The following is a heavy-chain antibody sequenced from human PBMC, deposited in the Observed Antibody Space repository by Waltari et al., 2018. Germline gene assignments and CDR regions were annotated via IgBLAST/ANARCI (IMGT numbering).Heavy chain of an antibody. CDR1: GFTFTSSA. V-gene: IGHV1-58*02. CDR2: IVVGSGNT. Sequence: QMQLVQSGPEVKKPGTSVKVSCKASGFTFTSSAMQRVRQARGQRLEWIGWIVVGSGNTNYAQKFQERVTITRDMSTSTAYMELSSLRSEDTAVYYCAAFHYDSSADAFDIWGQGTMVTVSS. CDR3: AAFHYDSSADAFDI. D-gene: IGHD3-22*01. J-gene: IGHJ3*02.